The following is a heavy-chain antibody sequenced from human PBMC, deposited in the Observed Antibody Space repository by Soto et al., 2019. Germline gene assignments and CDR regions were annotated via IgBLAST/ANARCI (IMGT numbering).Heavy chain of an antibody. CDR1: GSSITGYY. Sequence: PSETLSLTWTVSGSSITGYYWSWIRQPPGKGPEWIGNIHYSGSTNYNPSLKSRVTISVDTSKNQFSLRLSSVTAAETAVYYCARHSYYSNPLRFDPWGQGTLVTV. CDR3: ARHSYYSNPLRFDP. J-gene: IGHJ5*02. D-gene: IGHD4-4*01. CDR2: IHYSGST. V-gene: IGHV4-59*08.